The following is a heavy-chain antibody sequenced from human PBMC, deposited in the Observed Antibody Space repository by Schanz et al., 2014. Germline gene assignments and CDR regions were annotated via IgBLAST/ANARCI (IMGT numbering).Heavy chain of an antibody. D-gene: IGHD4-17*01. J-gene: IGHJ6*02. CDR1: GFTFSAYG. CDR3: AKDPHRDYGGKPQTFDI. Sequence: QVQLVESGGGVVQPGRSLRLSCAASGFTFSAYGMHWVRQAPGKGLEWVAVIWFDGNNKFYADSVKGRFTISRDNSKNTLYLQMSSLRAEDTALYYCAKDPHRDYGGKPQTFDIWGQGTAVAVS. V-gene: IGHV3-33*06. CDR2: IWFDGNNK.